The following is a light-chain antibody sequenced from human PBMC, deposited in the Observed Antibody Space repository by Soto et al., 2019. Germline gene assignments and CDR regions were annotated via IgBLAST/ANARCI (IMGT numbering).Light chain of an antibody. J-gene: IGKJ4*01. V-gene: IGKV3-15*01. CDR1: QSVGSN. CDR3: RQYKIWPEG. CDR2: GAS. Sequence: EIVMTQSPATLSASPGERAALSCRASQSVGSNLAWYQQKPGQAPRLLIYGASTRATAIPARFSGSGSGTEFTITISRMQSEYVEVYYCRQYKIWPEGLGGGPKVDIK.